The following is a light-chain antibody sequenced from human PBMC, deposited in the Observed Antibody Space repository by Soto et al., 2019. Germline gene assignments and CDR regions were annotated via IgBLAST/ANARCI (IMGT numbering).Light chain of an antibody. V-gene: IGKV3-20*01. CDR1: QSVSSTY. CDR2: GAS. J-gene: IGKJ3*01. Sequence: MFTQSPGTVSLSPGERATLSCRASQSVSSTYLAWFQQKPGQAPRLLIYGASSRPTGIPDRFSGSGSGTDFTLTISKLEPEDFAVYYCQQYNYSPFTFGPGTKVDIK. CDR3: QQYNYSPFT.